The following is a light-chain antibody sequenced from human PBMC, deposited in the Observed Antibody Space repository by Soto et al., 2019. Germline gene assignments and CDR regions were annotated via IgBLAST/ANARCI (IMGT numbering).Light chain of an antibody. J-gene: IGKJ3*01. CDR1: QGTSTW. CDR2: GAS. CDR3: QQANGFPAT. Sequence: DIQMTQSPSSVSASVGDRVTITCRSSQGTSTWLAWYQQKPGKGPKRLIYGASSLASGVTSRFSGSGSGTAFTFAISGLQPEYFANYYCQQANGFPATFGPGTKVDIK. V-gene: IGKV1-12*01.